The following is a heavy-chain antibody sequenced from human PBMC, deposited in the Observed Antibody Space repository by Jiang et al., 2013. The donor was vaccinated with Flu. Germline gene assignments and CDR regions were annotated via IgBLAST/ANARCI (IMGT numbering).Heavy chain of an antibody. CDR2: INTNTGNP. Sequence: SGSELKKPGASVKVSCKASGYTFTSYAMNWVRQAPGQGLEWMGWINTNTGNPTYAQGFTGRFVFSLDTSVSTAYLQISSLKAEDAAVYYCARDLTTMVRGVIRFLGYWGQGTLVTVSS. J-gene: IGHJ4*02. CDR1: GYTFTSYA. CDR3: ARDLTTMVRGVIRFLGY. V-gene: IGHV7-4-1*02. D-gene: IGHD3-10*01.